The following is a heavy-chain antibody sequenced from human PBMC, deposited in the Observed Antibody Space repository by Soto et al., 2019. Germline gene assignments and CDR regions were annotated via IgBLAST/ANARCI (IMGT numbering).Heavy chain of an antibody. CDR2: IGTAGDT. V-gene: IGHV3-13*01. CDR3: ARGDGYRYGMDV. CDR1: GFTFSSYD. Sequence: GESLKISCAASGFTFSSYDMHWFRQATGKGLEWVSAIGTAGDTYYPGSVKGRFTISRENAKNSLYLQMNSLRAEDTAVYYCARGDGYRYGMDVWGQGTTVTVSS. J-gene: IGHJ6*02. D-gene: IGHD5-18*01.